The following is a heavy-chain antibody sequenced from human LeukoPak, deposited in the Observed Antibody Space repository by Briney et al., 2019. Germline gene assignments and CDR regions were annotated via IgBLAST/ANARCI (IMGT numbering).Heavy chain of an antibody. CDR1: GYSISNGHV. D-gene: IGHD1-1*01. J-gene: IGHJ4*02. CDR3: ARIDWTPDS. V-gene: IGHV4-38-2*02. CDR2: IHHSGNT. Sequence: TSETLSLTCSVSGYSISNGHVWAWIRQPPGKGLEWIGTIHHSGNTYYNPSLQSRVTVSVDTSRNQFSLRVYSVTTADTGAYYCARIDWTPDSWGQGTLVTVSS.